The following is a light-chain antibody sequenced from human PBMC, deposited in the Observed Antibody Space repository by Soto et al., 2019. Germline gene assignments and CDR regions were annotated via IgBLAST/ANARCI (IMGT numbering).Light chain of an antibody. Sequence: QSALTQPASVSGSPGQSITISCTGTSSDVGGYNYVSWYQQHPGKAPKVMIYEVSNRPSGVSNRFSGSKSGNTASLTISGLQAEDEADYYCSSYTSSSTSCVFGTGTRSPS. V-gene: IGLV2-14*01. J-gene: IGLJ1*01. CDR3: SSYTSSSTSCV. CDR1: SSDVGGYNY. CDR2: EVS.